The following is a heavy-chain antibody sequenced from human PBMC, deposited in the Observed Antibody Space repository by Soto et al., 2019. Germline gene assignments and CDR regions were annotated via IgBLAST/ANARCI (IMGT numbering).Heavy chain of an antibody. CDR3: AKDQTPRYSYGFNNWFDP. CDR2: ISGGGDST. V-gene: IGHV3-23*01. Sequence: EVQLLESGGGLVQPGGSLRLSCAASGFTFSSYAMSWVRQAPGKGLEWVSSISGGGDSTYNADSVKGRFTISRDNSQSKLYLQMNSLRAGDTAVYFCAKDQTPRYSYGFNNWFDPWGQGTLVTVSS. J-gene: IGHJ5*02. CDR1: GFTFSSYA. D-gene: IGHD5-18*01.